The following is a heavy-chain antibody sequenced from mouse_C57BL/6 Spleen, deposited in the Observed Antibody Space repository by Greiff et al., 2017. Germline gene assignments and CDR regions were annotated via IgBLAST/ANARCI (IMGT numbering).Heavy chain of an antibody. Sequence: VKLMESGPGLVQPSQSLSITCTVSGFSLPSYGVHWVRQSPGKGLEWLGVIWRGGSTDYNAAFMSRLSITKDNSKSQVFFKMNSLQADDTAIYYCAKNRDYYGTSRYWYFDVWGTGTTVTVSS. CDR2: IWRGGST. J-gene: IGHJ1*03. V-gene: IGHV2-5*01. CDR3: AKNRDYYGTSRYWYFDV. CDR1: GFSLPSYG. D-gene: IGHD1-1*01.